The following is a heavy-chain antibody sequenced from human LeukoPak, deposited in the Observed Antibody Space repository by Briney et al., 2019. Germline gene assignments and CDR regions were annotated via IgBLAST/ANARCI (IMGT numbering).Heavy chain of an antibody. CDR2: LYAGNT. V-gene: IGHV4-4*07. CDR1: GGSITGYY. J-gene: IGHJ5*02. D-gene: IGHD4-11*01. Sequence: PWETLSLTCTVSGGSITGYYWSWIRRPAGKGLEWIGRLYAGNTHYNPSLESRVTMAVDTSKNQFSLKLSSVTAADTAVYYCTRHGSNYWFDPWGQGTLVTVSS. CDR3: TRHGSNYWFDP.